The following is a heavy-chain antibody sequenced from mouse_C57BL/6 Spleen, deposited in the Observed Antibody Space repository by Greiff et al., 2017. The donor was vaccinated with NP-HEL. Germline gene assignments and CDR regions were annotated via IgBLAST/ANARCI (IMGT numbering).Heavy chain of an antibody. CDR2: ISYDGSN. CDR3: ARDRDGYYDAMDY. CDR1: GYSITSGYY. J-gene: IGHJ4*01. D-gene: IGHD2-3*01. V-gene: IGHV3-6*01. Sequence: EVKLVESGPGLVKPSQSLSLTCSVTGYSITSGYYWNWIRQFPGNKLEWMGYISYDGSNNYNPSLKNRISITRDTSKNQFFLKLNSVTTEDTATYYCARDRDGYYDAMDYWGQGTSVTVSS.